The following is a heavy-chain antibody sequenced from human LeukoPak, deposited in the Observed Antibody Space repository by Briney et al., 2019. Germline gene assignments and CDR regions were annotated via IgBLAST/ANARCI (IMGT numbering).Heavy chain of an antibody. J-gene: IGHJ4*02. Sequence: PSEILSLTCTVSGGSIASGGHYWSWIRQHPEKGLQWVGYMDYGGSPYYNPSLTRRLIISLDTSKNQFSLELSSVTAADTAMYYCASRSARPEGYFDYWGQGILVTVSS. CDR2: MDYGGSP. CDR3: ASRSARPEGYFDY. D-gene: IGHD3-16*01. CDR1: GGSIASGGHY. V-gene: IGHV4-31*03.